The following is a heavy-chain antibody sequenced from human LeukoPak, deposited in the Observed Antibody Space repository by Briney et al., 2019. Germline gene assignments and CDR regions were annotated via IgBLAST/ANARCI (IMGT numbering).Heavy chain of an antibody. J-gene: IGHJ4*02. CDR3: ARAPDIAVAGSDY. V-gene: IGHV3-30-3*01. CDR2: ISYDGSNK. CDR1: GFTFSSYA. Sequence: GRSLRLSCAASGFTFSSYAMRWVRQAPGKGLEWVAVISYDGSNKYYADSVKGRFTISRDNSKNTLYLQMNSLRAEDTAVYYCARAPDIAVAGSDYWGQGTLVTVSS. D-gene: IGHD6-19*01.